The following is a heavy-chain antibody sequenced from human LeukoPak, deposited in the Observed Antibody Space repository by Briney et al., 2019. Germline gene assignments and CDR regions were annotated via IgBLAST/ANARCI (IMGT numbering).Heavy chain of an antibody. J-gene: IGHJ3*02. Sequence: SETLSLTCAVYGGSFSGYYWSWIRQPPGKGLEWIGEINHSGSTNYNPSLKSQVTISVDTSKNQFSLKLSSVTAADTAVYYCARYCSSTSCYDAFDIWGQGTMVTVS. CDR1: GGSFSGYY. V-gene: IGHV4-34*01. D-gene: IGHD2-2*01. CDR2: INHSGST. CDR3: ARYCSSTSCYDAFDI.